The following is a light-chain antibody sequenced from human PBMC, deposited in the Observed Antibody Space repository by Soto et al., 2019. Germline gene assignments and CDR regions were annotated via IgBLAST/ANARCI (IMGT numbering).Light chain of an antibody. V-gene: IGKV2D-29*02. CDR3: MQSTQLPPT. Sequence: DVVMTQSPLSLSVTPGQPASISCKSSQSLLHITGETFLFWYLQKPGQSPQLLIYEGSTRGSGVPDRFSGSGSGTDFTLEISRVVTDDVGIYYCMQSTQLPPTFGQGTRLGIE. J-gene: IGKJ5*01. CDR1: QSLLHITGETF. CDR2: EGS.